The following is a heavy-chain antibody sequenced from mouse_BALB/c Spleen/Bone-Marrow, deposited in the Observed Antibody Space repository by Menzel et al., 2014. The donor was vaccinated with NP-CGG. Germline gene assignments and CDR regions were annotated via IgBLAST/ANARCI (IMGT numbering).Heavy chain of an antibody. Sequence: QVQLQQPGAELVKPGASVKLSCKASGYTFSSYYTYWVKQRPGQGLEWIGEINPSNGGTKFNEKFKSKATLTVDKSSSTAYMQLSSLTSEDSAVYYCTRSNYGYWYFDVWGAGTTVTVSS. CDR3: TRSNYGYWYFDV. CDR1: GYTFSSYY. V-gene: IGHV1S81*02. J-gene: IGHJ1*01. D-gene: IGHD1-1*01. CDR2: INPSNGGT.